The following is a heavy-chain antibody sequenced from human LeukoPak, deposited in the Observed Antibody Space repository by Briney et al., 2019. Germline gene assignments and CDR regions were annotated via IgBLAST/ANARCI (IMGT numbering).Heavy chain of an antibody. V-gene: IGHV4-59*01. J-gene: IGHJ3*02. CDR1: GGSISSYY. Sequence: PSETLSLTCTVSGGSISSYYWSWIRQPPGKGLEWIGYIYYSGSTNYNPSLKSRVTISVDTSKNQFSLKLSSVTAADTAVYYCARGVDYGGNLYAFDIWGQGTMVTVSS. D-gene: IGHD4-23*01. CDR3: ARGVDYGGNLYAFDI. CDR2: IYYSGST.